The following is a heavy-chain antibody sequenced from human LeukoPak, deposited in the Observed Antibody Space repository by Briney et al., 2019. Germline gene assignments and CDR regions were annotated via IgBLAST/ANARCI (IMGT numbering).Heavy chain of an antibody. CDR3: AKGRKRTTATTFDY. J-gene: IGHJ4*02. V-gene: IGHV3-23*01. CDR2: TSGSGGST. D-gene: IGHD4-17*01. CDR1: RFTFSSYA. Sequence: GGSLRLSCAASRFTFSSYAMSWVRQAPGKGLEWVSATSGSGGSTYYADSVKGRFTISRDNSKNTLYLQMNSLRAEDTAVYYCAKGRKRTTATTFDYWGQGTLVTVSS.